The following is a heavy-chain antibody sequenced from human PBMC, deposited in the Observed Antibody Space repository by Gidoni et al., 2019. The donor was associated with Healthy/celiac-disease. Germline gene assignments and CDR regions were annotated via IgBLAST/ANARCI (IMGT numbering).Heavy chain of an antibody. CDR3: AKEITVATIKKGGYYYYGMDV. V-gene: IGHV3-9*01. J-gene: IGHJ6*02. CDR1: GFTFDDYA. Sequence: EVQLVESGGGLVQPGRSLRLSCAASGFTFDDYAMHWVRQAPGKGLEWVSGISWNSGSIGYADSVKGRFTISRDNAKNSLYLQMNSLRAEDTALYYCAKEITVATIKKGGYYYYGMDVWGQGTTVTVSS. CDR2: ISWNSGSI. D-gene: IGHD5-12*01.